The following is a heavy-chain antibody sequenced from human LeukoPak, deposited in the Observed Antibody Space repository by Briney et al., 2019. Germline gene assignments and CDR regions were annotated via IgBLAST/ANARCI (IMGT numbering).Heavy chain of an antibody. J-gene: IGHJ6*02. CDR2: IYSGGST. Sequence: PGGSLRLSCAASGFTVSSNYMSWVRQAPGKGLEWVSAIYSGGSTYYADSVKGRFTISRDNSKNTLYLQMNSLRAEDTAVYYCARDYYDSSGQTYYYYYGMDVWGQGTTVTVSS. V-gene: IGHV3-66*01. CDR3: ARDYYDSSGQTYYYYYGMDV. CDR1: GFTVSSNY. D-gene: IGHD3-22*01.